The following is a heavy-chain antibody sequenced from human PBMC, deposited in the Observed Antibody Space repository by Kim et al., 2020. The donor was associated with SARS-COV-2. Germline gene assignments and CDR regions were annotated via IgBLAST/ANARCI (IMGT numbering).Heavy chain of an antibody. CDR1: GYSFTSYW. CDR2: IYPGDSDT. CDR3: ARLWYNPSDIVVVPAAIDWFDP. D-gene: IGHD2-2*01. V-gene: IGHV5-51*01. J-gene: IGHJ5*02. Sequence: GESLKISCKGSGYSFTSYWIGWVRQMPGKGLEWMGIIYPGDSDTRYSPSFQGQVTISADKSISTAYLQWSSLKASDTAMYYCARLWYNPSDIVVVPAAIDWFDPWGQGTLVTVSS.